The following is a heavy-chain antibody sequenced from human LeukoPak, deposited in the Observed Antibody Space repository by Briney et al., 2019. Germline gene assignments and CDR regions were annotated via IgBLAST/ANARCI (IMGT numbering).Heavy chain of an antibody. CDR1: GGSISSYY. J-gene: IGHJ4*02. Sequence: SETLSLTCTVSGGSISSYYWSWIRQPPGKGLEWIGYIYYSGSTNYNPSLKSRVTISVDTSKNQFSLKLSSVTAADTAVYYCARDAALGGFYYYGSGSYHYFDYWGQGTLVTVSS. CDR3: ARDAALGGFYYYGSGSYHYFDY. D-gene: IGHD3-10*01. V-gene: IGHV4-59*01. CDR2: IYYSGST.